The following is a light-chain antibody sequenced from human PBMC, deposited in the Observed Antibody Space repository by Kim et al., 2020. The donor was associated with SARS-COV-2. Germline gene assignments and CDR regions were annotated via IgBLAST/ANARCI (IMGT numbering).Light chain of an antibody. CDR2: GRN. CDR1: SLRNYY. Sequence: SSELTQDPTVSVALGQTVRITCQGDSLRNYYASWYQQKPGQAPVLVIYGRNNRPSGVPDRLSGSDSGNTATLTITEDQAEDEADYYCNSRDSSGTSWVFG. V-gene: IGLV3-19*01. J-gene: IGLJ3*02. CDR3: NSRDSSGTSWV.